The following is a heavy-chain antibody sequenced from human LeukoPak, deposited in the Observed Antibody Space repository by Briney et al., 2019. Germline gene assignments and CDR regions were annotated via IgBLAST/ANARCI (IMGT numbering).Heavy chain of an antibody. V-gene: IGHV1-24*01. CDR2: FDPEDGET. Sequence: ASVTVSCTVSGYTLTGLSMHWVRQAPGKGLERMGGFDPEDGETIYAQKFQGRVTMTEDTSTDTAYMELRSLRSDDTAVYYCARDGGSYSGAFDIWGQGTMVTVSS. CDR3: ARDGGSYSGAFDI. D-gene: IGHD1-26*01. J-gene: IGHJ3*02. CDR1: GYTLTGLS.